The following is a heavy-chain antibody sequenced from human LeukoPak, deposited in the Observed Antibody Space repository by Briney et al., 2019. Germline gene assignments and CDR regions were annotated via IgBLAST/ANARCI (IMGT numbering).Heavy chain of an antibody. Sequence: GGSLRLSCAASGFTFSSYGMHWVRQAPGKGLEWVAVIWYDGSNKYYADSVKGRFTISRDNSKNTLYRQMNSLRAEDTAVYYCAKDRRVVMFRGVITPDFDYWGQGTLVTVSS. CDR2: IWYDGSNK. CDR3: AKDRRVVMFRGVITPDFDY. CDR1: GFTFSSYG. J-gene: IGHJ4*02. D-gene: IGHD3-10*01. V-gene: IGHV3-33*06.